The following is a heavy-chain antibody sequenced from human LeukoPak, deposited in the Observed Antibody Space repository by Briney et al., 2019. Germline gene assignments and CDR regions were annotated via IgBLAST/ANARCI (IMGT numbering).Heavy chain of an antibody. D-gene: IGHD3-10*01. CDR2: INQDGSEK. CDR3: AREAPTGSGSYYTLNRLYYYYGMDV. J-gene: IGHJ6*02. Sequence: GGSLRLSCAASGFTFSSYWMSWVRQAPGKGLEWVANINQDGSEKYYVDSVKGRFTISRDNARNSQYLQMNSLRAEDTAVYYCAREAPTGSGSYYTLNRLYYYYGMDVWGQGTTVTVSS. CDR1: GFTFSSYW. V-gene: IGHV3-7*01.